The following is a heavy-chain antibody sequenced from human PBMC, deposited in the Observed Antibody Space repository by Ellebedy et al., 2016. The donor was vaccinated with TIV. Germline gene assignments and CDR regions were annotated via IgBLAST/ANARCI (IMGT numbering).Heavy chain of an antibody. D-gene: IGHD2-21*02. Sequence: GGSLRLSCAASGFRISSHGMNWVRQAPGKGLEWISSISRGSSHIYYSDSVKGRFIISRDNAKNSLSLQMNSLRAEDTALYYCARHEALTAEDYDAFDMWGQGTMVIVSS. J-gene: IGHJ3*02. V-gene: IGHV3-21*01. CDR2: ISRGSSHI. CDR1: GFRISSHG. CDR3: ARHEALTAEDYDAFDM.